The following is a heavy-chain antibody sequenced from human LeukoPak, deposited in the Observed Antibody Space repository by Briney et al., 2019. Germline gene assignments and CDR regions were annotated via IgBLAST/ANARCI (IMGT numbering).Heavy chain of an antibody. CDR1: GVSITNYY. J-gene: IGHJ5*02. Sequence: SETLSLTCTVSGVSITNYYWSWIRQPAGKGLEWIGRIYTSGSTNYNPSLKSRVTMSVDTSKNQFSLKLSSVTAADTAVYYCARIPAGWTVGATVPWGQGTLVTVSS. V-gene: IGHV4-4*07. CDR3: ARIPAGWTVGATVP. CDR2: IYTSGST. D-gene: IGHD1-26*01.